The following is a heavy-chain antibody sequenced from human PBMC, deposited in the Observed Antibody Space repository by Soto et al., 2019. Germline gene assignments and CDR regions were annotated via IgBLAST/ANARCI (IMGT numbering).Heavy chain of an antibody. J-gene: IGHJ4*02. CDR2: ISYDGSNK. CDR1: GFTVSSNY. Sequence: GGSLRLSCAASGFTVSSNYMSWVRQTPGKGLEWVAVISYDGSNKYYADSVKGRFTISRDNSKNTLYLQMNSLRVEDTAVYYCARDQDYNFDYWGQGTLVTVSS. V-gene: IGHV3-30*03. CDR3: ARDQDYNFDY. D-gene: IGHD4-4*01.